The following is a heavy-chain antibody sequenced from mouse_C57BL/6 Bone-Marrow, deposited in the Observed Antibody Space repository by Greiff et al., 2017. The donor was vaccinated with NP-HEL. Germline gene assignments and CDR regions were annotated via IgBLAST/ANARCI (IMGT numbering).Heavy chain of an antibody. CDR3: ARGLWLRRDY. CDR2: INPYNGGT. Sequence: VQLQQSGPVLVKPGASVKMSCKASGYTFTDYYMNWVKQSHGKSLEWIGVINPYNGGTSYNQKFKGKATLTVDKSSSTAYMELNSLTSEDSAVYYCARGLWLRRDYWGQGTTLTVSS. V-gene: IGHV1-19*01. CDR1: GYTFTDYY. D-gene: IGHD2-2*01. J-gene: IGHJ2*01.